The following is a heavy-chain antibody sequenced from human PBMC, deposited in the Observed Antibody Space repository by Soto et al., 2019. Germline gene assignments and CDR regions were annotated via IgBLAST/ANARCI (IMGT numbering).Heavy chain of an antibody. CDR3: ARVKECSSSSCYARDAFDI. V-gene: IGHV3-23*01. D-gene: IGHD2-2*01. CDR1: GFTFTSYA. CDR2: IGGSGGST. Sequence: PGGSLRLSCAASGFTFTSYAMSWVRQAPGKGLEWVSAIGGSGGSTYYADSVKGRFTISRDNSKNTLYLQMNSLRAEDTAVYYCARVKECSSSSCYARDAFDIWGQGTMVTVSS. J-gene: IGHJ3*02.